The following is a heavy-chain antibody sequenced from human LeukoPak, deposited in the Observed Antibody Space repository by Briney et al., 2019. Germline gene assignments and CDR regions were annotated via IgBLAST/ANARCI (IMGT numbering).Heavy chain of an antibody. CDR1: GFTFSSYS. D-gene: IGHD7-27*01. CDR2: ISSGGSAM. CDR3: ARGPGDY. J-gene: IGHJ4*02. Sequence: PGGSLRLSCAASGFTFSSYSMNWVRQAPGKGLEWVSYISSGGSAMFYADSVKGRFTISRDNAKNSLYLQMNSLRDEDTAVYYCARGPGDYWGQGTLVTVSS. V-gene: IGHV3-48*02.